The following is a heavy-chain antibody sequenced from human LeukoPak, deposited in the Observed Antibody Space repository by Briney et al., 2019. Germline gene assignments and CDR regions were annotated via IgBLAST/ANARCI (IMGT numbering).Heavy chain of an antibody. J-gene: IGHJ3*02. V-gene: IGHV4-59*01. CDR3: ARDPRAYCGGDCYADDAFDI. CDR1: GGSISSYY. D-gene: IGHD2-21*02. Sequence: SETLSLTCTVSGGSISSYYWSWTRQPPGKGLEWIGYIYYSGSTNYNPSLKSRVTISVDTSKNQFSLKLSSVTAADTAVYYCARDPRAYCGGDCYADDAFDIWGQGTMVTVSS. CDR2: IYYSGST.